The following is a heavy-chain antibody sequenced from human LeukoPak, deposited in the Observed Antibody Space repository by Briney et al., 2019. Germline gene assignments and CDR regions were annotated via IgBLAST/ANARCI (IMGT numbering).Heavy chain of an antibody. V-gene: IGHV1-69*05. J-gene: IGHJ4*02. CDR1: GGTFSSYA. CDR3: ASGGLAVAGGPTRLIFGY. D-gene: IGHD6-19*01. CDR2: IIPIFGTA. Sequence: SVKVSCKASGGTFSSYAISWVRQAPGQGLEWMGGIIPIFGTANYAQKFQGRVTITTDESTSTAYMELSSLRSEDTAVYFCASGGLAVAGGPTRLIFGYWGQGTLVTVSS.